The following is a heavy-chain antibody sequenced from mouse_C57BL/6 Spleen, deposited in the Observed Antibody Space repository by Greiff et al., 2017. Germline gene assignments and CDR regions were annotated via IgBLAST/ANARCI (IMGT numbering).Heavy chain of an antibody. D-gene: IGHD1-1*02. Sequence: VQLQQSGPELVKPGASVKISCKASGYAFSSSWMNWVKQRPGKGLEWIGRIYPGDGDTNYNGKFKGKATLTADKSSSTAYMQLSSLTSEDSAVYFCARRRGGYYFDYWGQGTTLTVSS. CDR3: ARRRGGYYFDY. CDR1: GYAFSSSW. CDR2: IYPGDGDT. V-gene: IGHV1-82*01. J-gene: IGHJ2*01.